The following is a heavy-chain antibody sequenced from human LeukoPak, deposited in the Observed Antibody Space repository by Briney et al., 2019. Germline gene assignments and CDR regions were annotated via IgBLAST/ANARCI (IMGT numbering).Heavy chain of an antibody. Sequence: PGGSLRLSCAASGFSFNNYAMSWFRRAPGEGLEWFSAISTTGGSTYYADSVKGRFTVSRDNSKNTLSLQMDSLRVEDTALYYCAKDWTTMVTPKGYYFDSWGQGTLVTVSS. CDR1: GFSFNNYA. CDR3: AKDWTTMVTPKGYYFDS. D-gene: IGHD4-23*01. V-gene: IGHV3-23*01. CDR2: ISTTGGST. J-gene: IGHJ4*02.